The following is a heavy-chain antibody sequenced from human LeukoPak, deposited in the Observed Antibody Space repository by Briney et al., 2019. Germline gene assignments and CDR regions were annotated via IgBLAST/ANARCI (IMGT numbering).Heavy chain of an antibody. D-gene: IGHD3-3*01. CDR2: IYHSGST. CDR1: GYSISSGYY. Sequence: SETLSLTCGVSGYSISSGYYWGWIRKPSGKGLEWIGSIYHSGSTNYNPSLKRRVTISVDTSKNQFSLKLSSVTAADTAVYYCASVRCGHYTFWDYWGQGTLVTVSS. CDR3: ASVRCGHYTFWDY. V-gene: IGHV4-38-2*01. J-gene: IGHJ4*02.